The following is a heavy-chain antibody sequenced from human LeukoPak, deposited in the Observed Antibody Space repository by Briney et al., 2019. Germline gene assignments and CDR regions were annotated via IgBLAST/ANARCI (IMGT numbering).Heavy chain of an antibody. Sequence: PGGSLRLSCAASGFTFSSYSMNWVRQAPGKGLEWVSSISSSSSYIYYVDSVKGRFTISRDNAKNSLYLQMNSLRAEDTAVYYCAREGGKAVPPSENYYYYGMDVWGQGTTVTVSS. CDR1: GFTFSSYS. J-gene: IGHJ6*02. CDR3: AREGGKAVPPSENYYYYGMDV. D-gene: IGHD6-19*01. CDR2: ISSSSSYI. V-gene: IGHV3-21*04.